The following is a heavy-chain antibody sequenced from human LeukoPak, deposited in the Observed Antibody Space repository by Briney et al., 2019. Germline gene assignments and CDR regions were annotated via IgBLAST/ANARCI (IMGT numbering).Heavy chain of an antibody. Sequence: SKTLSLTCTVSGGSISSGDYYWSWIRQPPGKGLEYIGYIYYTGSTDCIPSLKSRITISVDTSKNQFSLRLSSVTAADTAVYYCARDVRFYGDYLYDAFDIWGQGTKVTVSS. CDR3: ARDVRFYGDYLYDAFDI. CDR2: IYYTGST. J-gene: IGHJ3*02. D-gene: IGHD4-17*01. CDR1: GGSISSGDYY. V-gene: IGHV4-30-4*01.